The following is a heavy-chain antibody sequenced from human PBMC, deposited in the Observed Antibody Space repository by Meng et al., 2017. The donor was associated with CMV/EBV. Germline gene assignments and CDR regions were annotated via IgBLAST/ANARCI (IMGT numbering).Heavy chain of an antibody. CDR1: FTSYY. J-gene: IGHJ4*02. D-gene: IGHD2-8*01. CDR3: ARVPAYCTNGVCPATCDY. Sequence: FTSYYMHWVRQAPGQGLEWRGIINPSGGSTSYEQKFQGRVTMTRDTSTSTVYMELSSMRSEDTAVYYCARVPAYCTNGVCPATCDYWGQGTLVTVSS. V-gene: IGHV1-46*01. CDR2: INPSGGST.